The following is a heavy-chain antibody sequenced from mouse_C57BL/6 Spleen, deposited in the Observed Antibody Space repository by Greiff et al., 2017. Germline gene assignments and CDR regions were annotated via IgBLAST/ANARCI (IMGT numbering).Heavy chain of an antibody. V-gene: IGHV1-54*01. J-gene: IGHJ3*01. D-gene: IGHD2-4*01. CDR1: GYAFTNYL. CDR2: INPGSGGT. CDR3: ARVGDYDAFAY. Sequence: QVQLQQSGAELVRPGTSVKVSCKASGYAFTNYLIEWVKQRPGQVLEWIGVINPGSGGTNYNEKFKGKATLTADKSSSTAYMQLSSLTSEDSAVYFCARVGDYDAFAYWGQGTLVTVSA.